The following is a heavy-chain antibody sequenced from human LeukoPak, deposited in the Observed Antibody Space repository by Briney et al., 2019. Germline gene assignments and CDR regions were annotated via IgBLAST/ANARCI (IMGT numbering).Heavy chain of an antibody. Sequence: GGSLRLSCAASGFTFSSYWMHWVRQAPGKGLVWVSRINSDGSSTSYADSVKGRFTISRDNAKNTLYLQMNSLRAEDTAVYYCARDSLLETGWAGESFDYWGQGTLVTVSA. D-gene: IGHD3-3*01. J-gene: IGHJ4*02. CDR2: INSDGSST. CDR1: GFTFSSYW. V-gene: IGHV3-74*01. CDR3: ARDSLLETGWAGESFDY.